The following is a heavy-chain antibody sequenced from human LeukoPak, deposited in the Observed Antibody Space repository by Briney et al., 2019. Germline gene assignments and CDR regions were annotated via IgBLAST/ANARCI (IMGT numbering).Heavy chain of an antibody. Sequence: SETLSLTCTVSGGSSSSYYRSWIRQPPGKGLEWIGYIYYSGSTNYNPSLKSRVTISVDTSKNQFSLKLSSVTAADTAVYYCRYCSSTSCYGVDYWGQGTLVTVSS. CDR3: RYCSSTSCYGVDY. CDR1: GGSSSSYY. D-gene: IGHD2-2*01. CDR2: IYYSGST. V-gene: IGHV4-59*08. J-gene: IGHJ4*02.